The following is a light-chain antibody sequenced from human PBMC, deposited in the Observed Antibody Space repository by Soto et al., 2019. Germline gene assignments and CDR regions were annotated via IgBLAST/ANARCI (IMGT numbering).Light chain of an antibody. CDR1: SPNIGVTS. V-gene: IGLV1-51*02. CDR2: END. J-gene: IGLJ1*01. Sequence: QSVLTQPPSGSGAPGQKGPIPCPGNSPNIGVTSVSWYQQPPEAAPKLLIYENDKRPSGIPDRFSGSKSGTSATLGITGLQTGDEADYYCGTWDSSLSADVFGTGTKVTVL. CDR3: GTWDSSLSADV.